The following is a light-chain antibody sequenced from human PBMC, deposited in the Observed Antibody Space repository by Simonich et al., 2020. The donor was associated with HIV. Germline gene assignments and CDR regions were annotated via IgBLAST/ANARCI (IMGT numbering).Light chain of an antibody. Sequence: DIVMTQSPDSLAVSLGERATINCKSSQNVVYSSNNKNYLGWYPQKQGQPPKLLIYWASTREAGVPDRFSGSGSGTEFTLTISSLQAEDVAVYYCQQYYSTPRTFGQGTKVEIK. CDR1: QNVVYSSNNKNY. J-gene: IGKJ1*01. CDR3: QQYYSTPRT. V-gene: IGKV4-1*01. CDR2: WAS.